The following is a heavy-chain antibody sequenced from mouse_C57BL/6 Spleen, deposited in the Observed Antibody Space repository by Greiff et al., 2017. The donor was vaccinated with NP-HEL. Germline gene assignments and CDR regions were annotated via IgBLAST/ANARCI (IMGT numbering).Heavy chain of an antibody. Sequence: VQLQQPGAELVKPGASVKLSCKASGYTFTIYWMHWVKQRPGQGLEWIGMIHPNSGSTNYNEKFKSKATLTVDKSSSTAYMQLSSLTSEDSAVYYCARLSSPAWFAYWGQGTLVTVSA. J-gene: IGHJ3*01. CDR1: GYTFTIYW. V-gene: IGHV1-64*01. D-gene: IGHD1-1*01. CDR3: ARLSSPAWFAY. CDR2: IHPNSGST.